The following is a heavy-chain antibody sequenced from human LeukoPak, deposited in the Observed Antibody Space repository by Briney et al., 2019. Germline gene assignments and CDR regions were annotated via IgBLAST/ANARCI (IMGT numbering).Heavy chain of an antibody. D-gene: IGHD2-15*01. CDR2: IYTSGST. CDR1: GGPISSGSYY. J-gene: IGHJ4*02. Sequence: KPSQTLSLTCTVSGGPISSGSYYWGWIRQPAGKGLEWIGRIYTSGSTNYNPSLKSRVTVSVDTSKNQFSLKVTSLTAADTAVYYCARGLTYCTGGTCSCYFDYWGQGTLVTVSS. V-gene: IGHV4-61*02. CDR3: ARGLTYCTGGTCSCYFDY.